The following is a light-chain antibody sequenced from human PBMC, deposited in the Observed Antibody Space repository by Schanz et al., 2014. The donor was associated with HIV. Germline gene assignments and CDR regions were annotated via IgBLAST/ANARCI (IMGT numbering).Light chain of an antibody. V-gene: IGLV3-1*01. CDR3: QAWDSSAAS. J-gene: IGLJ2*01. Sequence: SYELTQPPSVSVSPGQTASITCSGDKLGHKYACWYQQKPGQSPVLVIYQDNKRPSGIPERFSGSNSGNTATLTISGTQAMDEADYYCQAWDSSAASFGGGTKLTVL. CDR1: KLGHKY. CDR2: QDN.